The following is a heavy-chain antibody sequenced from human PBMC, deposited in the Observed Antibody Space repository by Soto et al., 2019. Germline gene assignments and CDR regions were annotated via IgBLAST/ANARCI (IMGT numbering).Heavy chain of an antibody. Sequence: ASVKVSCKASGYTFTSYAMHWVRQAPGQRLEWMGWINAGNGNTKYSQKFQGRVTITRDTSASTAYMELSSLRSEDTAVYYCARNNDFWSGYPIRYYYYYLAVWGKGTTVTVSS. J-gene: IGHJ6*03. D-gene: IGHD3-3*01. CDR2: INAGNGNT. CDR1: GYTFTSYA. V-gene: IGHV1-3*01. CDR3: ARNNDFWSGYPIRYYYYYLAV.